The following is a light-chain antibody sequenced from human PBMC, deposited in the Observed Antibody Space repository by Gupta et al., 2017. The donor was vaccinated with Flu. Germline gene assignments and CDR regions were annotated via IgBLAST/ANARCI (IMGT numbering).Light chain of an antibody. V-gene: IGKV2-28*01. CDR1: QSLRHSNGYTS. CDR2: LGS. CDR3: RQGLHTPPLT. J-gene: IGKJ4*01. Sequence: DIVMTQSPLCLPVTTGEPAAICCRSSQSLRHSNGYTSLDWSLQKPGQSPQFPIYLGSNRDAGVPDRFSVSGSGIDFPLKISRGEEEDVGVYYCRQGLHTPPLTFGGGTKVEIK.